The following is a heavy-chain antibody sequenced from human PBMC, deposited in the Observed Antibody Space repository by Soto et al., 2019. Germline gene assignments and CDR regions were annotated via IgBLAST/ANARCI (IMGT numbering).Heavy chain of an antibody. J-gene: IGHJ4*02. Sequence: GGSLRLSCAASGFTFSSYEMNWVRQAPGKGLEWVSYISSSGSTIYYADSVKGRFTISRDNAKNSLYLQMNSLRAEDTAVYYCARDSPPPTGTNYYWGQGTLVTVSS. CDR2: ISSSGSTI. D-gene: IGHD1-7*01. V-gene: IGHV3-48*03. CDR3: ARDSPPPTGTNYY. CDR1: GFTFSSYE.